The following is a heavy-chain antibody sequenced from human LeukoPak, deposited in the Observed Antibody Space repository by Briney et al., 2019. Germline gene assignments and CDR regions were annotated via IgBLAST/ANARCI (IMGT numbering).Heavy chain of an antibody. CDR3: TRDLTDYDVSTGLHHYYMDV. CDR2: IKQDGSEK. Sequence: GGSLRLSCAASGFTFSSYWMSWVRQAPGKGLEWVANIKQDGSEKYYVDSVKGRFTISRDNAKNSLYLQMNTLRVEDTAVYYCTRDLTDYDVSTGLHHYYMDVWGQGTTVTVSS. CDR1: GFTFSSYW. J-gene: IGHJ6*02. V-gene: IGHV3-7*01. D-gene: IGHD3-9*01.